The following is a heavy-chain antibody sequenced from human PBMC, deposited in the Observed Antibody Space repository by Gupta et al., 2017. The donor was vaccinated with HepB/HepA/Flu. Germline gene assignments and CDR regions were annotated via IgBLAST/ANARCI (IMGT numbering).Heavy chain of an antibody. J-gene: IGHJ6*02. CDR1: GFTFSSYA. V-gene: IGHV3-23*01. D-gene: IGHD5-24*01. CDR2: ISGSGGAT. CDR3: AKASGRYDNYGMDV. Sequence: ELQLLESGGGLVQPGGSLRLSCAASGFTFSSYAMTWVRQAPGKGLDWVSTISGSGGATYYADSVKGRFTISRDNSKNTLYLQMNSLRAEDTAVYYCAKASGRYDNYGMDVWGQGTTVTVSS.